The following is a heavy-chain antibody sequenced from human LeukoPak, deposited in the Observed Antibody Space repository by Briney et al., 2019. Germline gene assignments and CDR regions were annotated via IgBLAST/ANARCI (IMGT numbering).Heavy chain of an antibody. CDR2: IYYSGST. CDR1: GGSISSSSYY. V-gene: IGHV4-39*07. Sequence: SETLSLTCTVSGGSISSSSYYWGWIRQPPGKGLEWIGSIYYSGSTYYNPSLKSRVTISVDTSKNQFSLKLSSVTAADTAVYYCARVTGYMIEDYFDYWGQGTLVTVSA. D-gene: IGHD3-22*01. CDR3: ARVTGYMIEDYFDY. J-gene: IGHJ4*02.